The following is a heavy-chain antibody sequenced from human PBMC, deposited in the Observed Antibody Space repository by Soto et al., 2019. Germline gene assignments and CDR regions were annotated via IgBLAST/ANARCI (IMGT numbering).Heavy chain of an antibody. J-gene: IGHJ4*02. V-gene: IGHV3-48*02. CDR2: ISSSSTNI. D-gene: IGHD2-15*01. CDR1: GFTFSTYS. Sequence: EVQLVQSGGGLVQPGGSLRLSCAASGFTFSTYSMNWLRQAPGKGLEWVSYISSSSTNIYYADSVKGRLTISRDRAKNSLYLQMNGLRDEDKDVYYCARDRGRDRSGGHCYSEQAYFDYWGPGSLVTVSS. CDR3: ARDRGRDRSGGHCYSEQAYFDY.